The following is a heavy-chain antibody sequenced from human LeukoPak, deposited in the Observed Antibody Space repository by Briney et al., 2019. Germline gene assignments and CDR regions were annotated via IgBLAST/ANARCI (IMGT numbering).Heavy chain of an antibody. V-gene: IGHV5-51*01. CDR3: ARHRYYDFWSGYSWFDP. J-gene: IGHJ5*02. CDR2: IYPGDSDT. Sequence: GGFLKISCKGSGCCFTSYWIGWVRQMPGKSLEWMGIIYPGDSDTRYSPSFQGQVTISADKSISTAYLQWSSMKASDTAMYYCARHRYYDFWSGYSWFDPWGQGTLVTVSS. CDR1: GCCFTSYW. D-gene: IGHD3-3*01.